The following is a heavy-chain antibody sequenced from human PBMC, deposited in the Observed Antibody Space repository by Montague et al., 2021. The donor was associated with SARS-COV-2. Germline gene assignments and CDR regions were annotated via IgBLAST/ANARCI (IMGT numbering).Heavy chain of an antibody. D-gene: IGHD3-3*01. V-gene: IGHV4-39*01. CDR2: TYYSGST. Sequence: ETLSLTCTVSGGSISSSSYYWGWIRQPPGKGLEWIGYTYYSGSTYYNPSLKSRVTIFVETSKNQFSLKLSSVTAADTAVYYCARQPTRGITIFGVVTDYGMDVWGQGTTVTVSS. CDR1: GGSISSSSYY. J-gene: IGHJ6*02. CDR3: ARQPTRGITIFGVVTDYGMDV.